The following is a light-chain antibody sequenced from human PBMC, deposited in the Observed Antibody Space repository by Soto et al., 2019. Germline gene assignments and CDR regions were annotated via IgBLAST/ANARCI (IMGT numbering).Light chain of an antibody. CDR3: QKYGNSPQK. CDR1: QTVSSSF. CDR2: AAS. V-gene: IGKV3-20*01. Sequence: EIVLTQFPATLSLSPVERATLSCRASQTVSSSFLAWYQQTPGQAPRLLIYAASSRATGIPDRFSGSGSGTGFTLTISRLEPEDFAVYYCQKYGNSPQKFGQGTKVDIK. J-gene: IGKJ1*01.